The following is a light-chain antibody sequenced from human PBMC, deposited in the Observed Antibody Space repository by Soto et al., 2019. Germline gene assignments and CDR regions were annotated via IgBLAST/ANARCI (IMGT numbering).Light chain of an antibody. CDR2: ASS. V-gene: IGKV1-39*01. Sequence: DIQLTQSPSSLSASVGDRVSMPCRASETISTFLNWYQHKPGKPPKLLISASSRLQSGVPSRFSGSGSGTDFTLTISSLQPEDFATYYCQQSYLSPNTFGQGTRLEIK. CDR1: ETISTF. CDR3: QQSYLSPNT. J-gene: IGKJ5*01.